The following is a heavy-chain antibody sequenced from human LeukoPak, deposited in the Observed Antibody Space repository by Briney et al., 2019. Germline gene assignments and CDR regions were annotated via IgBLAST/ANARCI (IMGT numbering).Heavy chain of an antibody. Sequence: GGSLRLSCVASGFTFSSYEMNWVRQTPGKGLEWVSYISSSGRTAYYADSVRGRFTISRDNAKNSLYLQMNSLRAEDTAVYYCARVRGYSYGYDAFDIWGQGTMVTVSS. CDR1: GFTFSSYE. D-gene: IGHD5-18*01. CDR2: ISSSGRTA. J-gene: IGHJ3*02. CDR3: ARVRGYSYGYDAFDI. V-gene: IGHV3-48*03.